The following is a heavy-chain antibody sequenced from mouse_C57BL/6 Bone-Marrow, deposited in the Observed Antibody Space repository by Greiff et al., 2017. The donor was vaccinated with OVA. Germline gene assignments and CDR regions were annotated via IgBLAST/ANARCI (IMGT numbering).Heavy chain of an antibody. V-gene: IGHV1-81*01. D-gene: IGHD2-4*01. CDR2: IYPRSGNT. CDR3: ARFDYDWFAY. CDR1: GYTFTSYG. J-gene: IGHJ3*01. Sequence: VQLQQSGAELARPGASVKLSCKASGYTFTSYGISWVKQRTGQGLEWIGEIYPRSGNTYYNAKFKGKATLTADTSSSTAYMELRSLTSEDSAVYFCARFDYDWFAYWGQGTLVTVSA.